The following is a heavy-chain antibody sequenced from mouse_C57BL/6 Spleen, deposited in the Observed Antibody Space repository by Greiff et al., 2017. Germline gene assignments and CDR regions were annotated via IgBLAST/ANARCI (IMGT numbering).Heavy chain of an antibody. V-gene: IGHV5-4*01. J-gene: IGHJ4*01. CDR2: ISDGGSYT. D-gene: IGHD4-1*01. CDR3: AREGTGTGAMDY. CDR1: GFTFSSYA. Sequence: EVKLVESGGGLVKPGGSLKLSCAASGFTFSSYAMSWVRQTPEKRLEWVATISDGGSYTYYPDNVKGRFTISRDNAKNNLYLHMSHLKSDDTAMYYCAREGTGTGAMDYWCQGTSVTVSS.